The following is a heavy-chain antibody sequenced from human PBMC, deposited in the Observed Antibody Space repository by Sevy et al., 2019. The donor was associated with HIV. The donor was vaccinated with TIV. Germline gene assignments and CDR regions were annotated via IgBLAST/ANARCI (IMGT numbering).Heavy chain of an antibody. D-gene: IGHD4-4*01. V-gene: IGHV3-48*03. J-gene: IGHJ4*02. Sequence: GGSLRLSCVASGFTFSRYEVNWVRQAPGKGLQWISYISTGGATIYYSDSLKGRFTTSRDNAKNSVHLQMNSLRAEDTALYYCATSRRDDYNYFFDYWGQGTLVTVSS. CDR3: ATSRRDDYNYFFDY. CDR2: ISTGGATI. CDR1: GFTFSRYE.